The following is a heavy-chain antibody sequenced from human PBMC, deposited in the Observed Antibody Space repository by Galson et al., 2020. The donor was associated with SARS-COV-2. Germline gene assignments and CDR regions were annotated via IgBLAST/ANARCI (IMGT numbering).Heavy chain of an antibody. V-gene: IGHV4-59*01. CDR2: IYYSGST. D-gene: IGHD1-26*01. J-gene: IGHJ6*02. CDR1: GDPISRYY. Sequence: TLSLTCTVSGDPISRYYWSWIRQPPGKGLEWIVYIYYSGSTNYNPSLKSRVTISVDTSKNQFSLKLSSVTAADTAVYYCASLVGATPYYYYYYGMDVWGQGTTVTVSS. CDR3: ASLVGATPYYYYYYGMDV.